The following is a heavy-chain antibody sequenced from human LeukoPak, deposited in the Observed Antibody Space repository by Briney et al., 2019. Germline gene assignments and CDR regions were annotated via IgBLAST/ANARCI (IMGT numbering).Heavy chain of an antibody. D-gene: IGHD5-18*01. V-gene: IGHV3-30*04. CDR2: ISYDGSNK. CDR1: GFTFSSYA. CDR3: ARFGGPGVKRVDTAMNY. J-gene: IGHJ4*02. Sequence: PGGSLRLSCAASGFTFSSYAMHWVRQAPGKGLEWVAVISYDGSNKYYADSVEGRFTISRDNSKNTLYLQMNSLRAEDTAVYYCARFGGPGVKRVDTAMNYWGQGTLVTVSS.